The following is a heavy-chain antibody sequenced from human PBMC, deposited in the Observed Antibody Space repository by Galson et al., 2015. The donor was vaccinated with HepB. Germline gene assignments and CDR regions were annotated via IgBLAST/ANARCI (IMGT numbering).Heavy chain of an antibody. V-gene: IGHV3-9*01. CDR1: GFIFDDYT. CDR2: ISWNSGNI. J-gene: IGHJ3*01. Sequence: SLRLSYAASGFIFDDYTMHWVRQVPGKGLEWVSRISWNSGNIGYADSVEGRFTISRDNAENSLTLQMDSLTAEDTALYYCVKDMGHGDYGWAFDVWGQGTMVIVSS. CDR3: VKDMGHGDYGWAFDV. D-gene: IGHD4-17*01.